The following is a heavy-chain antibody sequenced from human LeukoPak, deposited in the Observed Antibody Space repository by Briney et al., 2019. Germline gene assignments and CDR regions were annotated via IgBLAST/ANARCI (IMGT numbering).Heavy chain of an antibody. V-gene: IGHV3-30*04. CDR2: ISYDGSNK. CDR1: GFTFSSYA. D-gene: IGHD2-2*01. Sequence: GRSLRLSCAASGFTFSSYAMHWVRQAPGKGLEWVAVISYDGSNKYYADSVKGRFTISRDNSKNTLYLQMNSLRAEDTAVYYCAKDIPVVPEVEYFDLWGRGTLVTVSS. CDR3: AKDIPVVPEVEYFDL. J-gene: IGHJ2*01.